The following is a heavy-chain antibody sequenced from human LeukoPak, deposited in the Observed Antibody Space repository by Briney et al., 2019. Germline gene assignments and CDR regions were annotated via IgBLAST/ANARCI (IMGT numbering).Heavy chain of an antibody. J-gene: IGHJ5*02. V-gene: IGHV4-59*08. CDR3: ARHKGYDSSWSRFWLDD. CDR1: GDSISGYY. D-gene: IGHD6-13*01. CDR2: TYHRGSS. Sequence: SETLSLTCTVSGDSISGYYWNWIRQAPGKGLEWIGYTYHRGSSNDNPSLRSRVTIAVDTSTNQVSLRLRSVTAADTAIYFCARHKGYDSSWSRFWLDDWGQGTLVTVSS.